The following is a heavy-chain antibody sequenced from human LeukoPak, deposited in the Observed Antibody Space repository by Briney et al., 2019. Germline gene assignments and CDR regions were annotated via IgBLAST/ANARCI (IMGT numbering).Heavy chain of an antibody. CDR2: TYYRSKWYN. CDR3: AREYSGSRLDY. V-gene: IGHV6-1*01. Sequence: SQTLSLTCAISGDSVSSNSVAWNWIRQSPSRGLEWLGRTYYRSKWYNAYAVSLTSRITINSDTSRNQFSLQLSSVTPDDTAVYYCAREYSGSRLDYWGQGNLVIVSS. J-gene: IGHJ4*02. D-gene: IGHD1-26*01. CDR1: GDSVSSNSVA.